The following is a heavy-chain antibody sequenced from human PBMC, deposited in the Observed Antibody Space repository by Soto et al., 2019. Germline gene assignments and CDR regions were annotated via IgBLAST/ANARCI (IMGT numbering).Heavy chain of an antibody. Sequence: GASVKVSCKASGYTFISFGLIWLRQSPGQGLQWMGWISPYNGNTDYGQKFQGRVTMTTDTSSSTAYMELRSLRSDDTAIYYCARPLDHYYYGMDVWGQGTTVTVSS. V-gene: IGHV1-18*01. CDR2: ISPYNGNT. J-gene: IGHJ6*02. CDR3: ARPLDHYYYGMDV. CDR1: GYTFISFG.